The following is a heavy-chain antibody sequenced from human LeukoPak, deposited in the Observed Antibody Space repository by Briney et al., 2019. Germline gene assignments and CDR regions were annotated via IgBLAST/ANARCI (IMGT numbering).Heavy chain of an antibody. Sequence: ASVKVSCKASGYTFTSYDINWVRQATGQGLEWMGWMNPNSGNTGYARKFQGRVTMTRNTSISTAYMELSSLRSEDTAVYYCARGPPTTSGTGFDPWGQGTPVTVSS. CDR2: MNPNSGNT. J-gene: IGHJ5*02. CDR1: GYTFTSYD. V-gene: IGHV1-8*01. D-gene: IGHD3-10*01. CDR3: ARGPPTTSGTGFDP.